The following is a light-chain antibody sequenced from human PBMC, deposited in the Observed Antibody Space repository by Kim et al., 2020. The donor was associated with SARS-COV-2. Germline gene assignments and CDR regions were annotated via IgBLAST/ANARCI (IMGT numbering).Light chain of an antibody. CDR2: GAS. J-gene: IGKJ5*01. V-gene: IGKV1-17*01. CDR3: LQHSTYPIT. Sequence: IQMTQSPSFLSASVGDRVTITCRASQDIRNDLGWYQQNPGRAPKRLIYGASSLQSGVPSRFSGSGSGTEFTLTISSVQPEDFATYFCLQHSTYPITFGQGTRLEIK. CDR1: QDIRND.